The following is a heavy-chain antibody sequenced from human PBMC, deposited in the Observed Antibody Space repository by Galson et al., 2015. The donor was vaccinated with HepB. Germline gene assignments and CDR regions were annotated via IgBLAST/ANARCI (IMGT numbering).Heavy chain of an antibody. CDR3: ARDPHYYDSSGYGN. D-gene: IGHD3-22*01. Sequence: SLRLSCAASGFTLSSHSMNWVRQAPGKGLEWVSYIGSISTTTYYADSVKGRFTISRDSAKNSLYLQMNSLRDEDTAVYYCARDPHYYDSSGYGNWGQGTLVTVSS. CDR1: GFTLSSHS. CDR2: IGSISTTT. V-gene: IGHV3-48*02. J-gene: IGHJ4*02.